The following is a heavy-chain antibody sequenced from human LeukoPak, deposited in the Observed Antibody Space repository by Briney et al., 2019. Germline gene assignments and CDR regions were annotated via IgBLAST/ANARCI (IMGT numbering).Heavy chain of an antibody. Sequence: PGGSLRLSCAASGFAFSNAWMSWVRQAPGKGLEWVGRIKSKTDGGTADYAAPVKGRFTISRDDSKNTLYLQMNSLKTEDTAVYYCTTGGYGGQFDYWGQGTLVTVSS. CDR2: IKSKTDGGTA. V-gene: IGHV3-15*01. J-gene: IGHJ4*02. D-gene: IGHD5-12*01. CDR1: GFAFSNAW. CDR3: TTGGYGGQFDY.